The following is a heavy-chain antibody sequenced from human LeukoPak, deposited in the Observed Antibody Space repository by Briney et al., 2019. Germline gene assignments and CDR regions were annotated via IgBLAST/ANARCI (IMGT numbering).Heavy chain of an antibody. CDR1: GYSFTSHW. CDR2: IYPGDSDT. Sequence: GESLKISCKGSGYSFTSHWIAWVCQMPGKGLEWMGIIYPGDSDTRYSPSFQGQVTFSADKSTSTAYLQWSSLKASDTAMYYCARHGESSPYFDYWGQGTLVTVSS. J-gene: IGHJ4*02. D-gene: IGHD2-21*01. V-gene: IGHV5-51*01. CDR3: ARHGESSPYFDY.